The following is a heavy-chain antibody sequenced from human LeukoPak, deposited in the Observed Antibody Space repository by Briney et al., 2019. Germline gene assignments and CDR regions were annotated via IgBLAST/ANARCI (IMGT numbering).Heavy chain of an antibody. J-gene: IGHJ4*02. CDR2: SNTVSSYT. CDR1: GFTFSSYS. V-gene: IGHV3-21*01. CDR3: ARLRRNSDRSGFYYYYDN. Sequence: GGSLRLSCAASGFTFSSYSFNWVRQAPGKGLEWVSSSNTVSSYTYYADSVRGRFTISRDNAENSLWLQMNSLRAEDSAVYYCARLRRNSDRSGFYYYYDNWGQGTLVTVSS. D-gene: IGHD3-22*01.